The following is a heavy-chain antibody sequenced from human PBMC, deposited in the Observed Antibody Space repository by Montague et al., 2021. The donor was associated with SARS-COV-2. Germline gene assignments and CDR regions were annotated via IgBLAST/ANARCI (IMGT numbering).Heavy chain of an antibody. J-gene: IGHJ6*02. CDR1: GDSVSSNSAT. Sequence: CAISGDSVSSNSATCNWVRQTPSSGFGRLVRTYYRPKRYNDYAVSVRGRVTINPDTSKNQFSLQLNSVTPEDTAIYYCTSGREGNYSVMDVWGQGTTVTVSS. CDR2: TYYRPKRYN. V-gene: IGHV6-1*01. D-gene: IGHD3-10*01. CDR3: TSGREGNYSVMDV.